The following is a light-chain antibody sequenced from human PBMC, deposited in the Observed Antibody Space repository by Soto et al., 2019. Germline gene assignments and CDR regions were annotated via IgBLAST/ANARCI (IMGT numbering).Light chain of an antibody. Sequence: QSALTQPASVSGSPGQSITISCTGSSSDVGNYDYVSWYQHHPGKAPKLMIYEVSNRPSGVPDRFSASKSGNTASLTISGLQAEDEANYYCSSYAGSYTSVFGGGTQLTVL. V-gene: IGLV2-11*01. CDR3: SSYAGSYTSV. J-gene: IGLJ2*01. CDR2: EVS. CDR1: SSDVGNYDY.